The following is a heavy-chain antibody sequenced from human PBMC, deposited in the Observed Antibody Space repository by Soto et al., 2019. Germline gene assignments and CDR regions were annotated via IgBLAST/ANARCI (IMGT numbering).Heavy chain of an antibody. CDR1: GDSVSSNSAA. J-gene: IGHJ4*02. D-gene: IGHD2-2*01. CDR3: ARDRGILVVVPAAPRGFDY. V-gene: IGHV6-1*01. CDR2: TYYRSKWYN. Sequence: SPTLSLTCAISGDSVSSNSAAWNWIRQSPSRGLEWLGRTYYRSKWYNDYAVSVKSRITINPDTSKNQFSLQLNSVTPEDTAVYYCARDRGILVVVPAAPRGFDYWGQGTLVTVS.